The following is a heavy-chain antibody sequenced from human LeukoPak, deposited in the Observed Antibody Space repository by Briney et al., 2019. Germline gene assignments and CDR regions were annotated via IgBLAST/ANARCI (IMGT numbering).Heavy chain of an antibody. J-gene: IGHJ6*03. Sequence: GASVKVSCKASGYTFIGHYLHWGRQAPGQGLEWMGWINPNSGGTNYAQKFQGRVTMTRDTSISTAYMEVSGLRSDDTAVYFCARVQQNYFYYYMDVWGKGTTLTVSS. V-gene: IGHV1-2*02. CDR2: INPNSGGT. CDR1: GYTFIGHY. D-gene: IGHD6-13*01. CDR3: ARVQQNYFYYYMDV.